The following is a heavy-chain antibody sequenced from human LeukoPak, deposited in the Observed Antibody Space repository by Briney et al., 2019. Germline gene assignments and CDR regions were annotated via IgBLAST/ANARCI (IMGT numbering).Heavy chain of an antibody. D-gene: IGHD4-17*01. Sequence: GGSLRLSCAASGFTFSDSFMSWIRQAPGKGLEWLSYINGSGTNLYYADAVRGRFTISRDNAKNSLYLQMNSLRAEDTAVYYCARRDYDSYFDYWGQGTLVTVSS. V-gene: IGHV3-11*04. CDR2: INGSGTNL. CDR1: GFTFSDSF. J-gene: IGHJ4*02. CDR3: ARRDYDSYFDY.